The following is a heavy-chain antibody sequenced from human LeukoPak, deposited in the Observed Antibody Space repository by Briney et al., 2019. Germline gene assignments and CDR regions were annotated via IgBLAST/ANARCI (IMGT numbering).Heavy chain of an antibody. CDR3: ARAGGVWLEFDY. CDR2: IFYSGST. CDR1: GVSISSGGYY. V-gene: IGHV4-31*03. Sequence: SETLSLTCTVSGVSISSGGYYWSWIRQHPGKGLEWIGYIFYSGSTYYNPSLKSRVTISVDTSKDQFSLKLSSVTAEDTAVYYCARAGGVWLEFDYWGQGTLVTVSS. D-gene: IGHD2-8*02. J-gene: IGHJ4*02.